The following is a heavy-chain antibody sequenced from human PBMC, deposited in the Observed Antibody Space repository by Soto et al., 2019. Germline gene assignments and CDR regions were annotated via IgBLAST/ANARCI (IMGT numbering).Heavy chain of an antibody. CDR3: VMVDNYVTPTPQDV. CDR1: GYIFVNYG. Sequence: ASVKVSCKASGYIFVNYGIAWVRQAPGQGLEWMGWISPYTGNTHSASKVQSRLTMTTDTSTSTAYMDLGSLTSDDTAVYYCVMVDNYVTPTPQDVWGQGTTVTVSS. V-gene: IGHV1-18*01. CDR2: ISPYTGNT. D-gene: IGHD3-16*01. J-gene: IGHJ6*02.